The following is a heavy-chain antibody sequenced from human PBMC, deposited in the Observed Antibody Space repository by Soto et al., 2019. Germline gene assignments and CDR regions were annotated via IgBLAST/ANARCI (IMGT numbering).Heavy chain of an antibody. CDR3: ARDSHPEDIVSYGMDV. J-gene: IGHJ6*02. CDR1: GGSISSGGYY. CDR2: IYYSGST. Sequence: SETLSLTCTVSGGSISSGGYYWSWIRQHPGKGLEWIGYIYYSGSTYYNPSLKSRVTISVDTSKNQFSLKLSSVTAADTAVYYCARDSHPEDIVSYGMDVWGQGTTVTVSS. D-gene: IGHD2-15*01. V-gene: IGHV4-31*03.